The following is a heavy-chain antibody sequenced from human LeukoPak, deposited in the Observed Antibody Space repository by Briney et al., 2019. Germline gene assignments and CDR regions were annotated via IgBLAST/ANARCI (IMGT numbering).Heavy chain of an antibody. CDR1: GGSISSSSYY. CDR2: IYYSGST. J-gene: IGHJ5*02. Sequence: SETLSLTCTVSGGSISSSSYYWGWIRQPPGKGLEWIGSIYYSGSTYYNPSLKRRVTVSVDTSKNLFFLKLSSVTAADTAVYYCARDYYDSSGYSAEWFDPWGQGTLVTVSS. CDR3: ARDYYDSSGYSAEWFDP. D-gene: IGHD3-22*01. V-gene: IGHV4-39*07.